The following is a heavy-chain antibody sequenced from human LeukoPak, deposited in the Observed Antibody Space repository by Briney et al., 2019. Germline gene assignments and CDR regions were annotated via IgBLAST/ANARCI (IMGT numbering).Heavy chain of an antibody. Sequence: SETLSLTCTVSGGSISSSSYYWGWIRQPPGKGLEWIGSIYYSGSTYYNPSLKSRVTISVDTSKNQFSLKLSSVTAADTAVYYCAREVWSGPSDYYYYYMDVWGKGTTVTVSS. D-gene: IGHD3-3*01. V-gene: IGHV4-39*07. CDR3: AREVWSGPSDYYYYYMDV. CDR1: GGSISSSSYY. CDR2: IYYSGST. J-gene: IGHJ6*03.